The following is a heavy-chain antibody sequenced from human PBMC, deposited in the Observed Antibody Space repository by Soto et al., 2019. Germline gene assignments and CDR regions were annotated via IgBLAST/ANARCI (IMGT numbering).Heavy chain of an antibody. CDR1: GFTFVDYA. V-gene: IGHV3-9*01. CDR2: ISWNSGSI. J-gene: IGHJ4*02. CDR3: ARTPGIAAAATFDY. D-gene: IGHD6-13*01. Sequence: PGVSLRLSCAASGFTFVDYAMHWVRQAPGKGLEWVSGISWNSGSIGYADSVKGRFTISRDNAKNTLYLQMNSLRAEDTAVYYCARTPGIAAAATFDYWGQGTLVPVSS.